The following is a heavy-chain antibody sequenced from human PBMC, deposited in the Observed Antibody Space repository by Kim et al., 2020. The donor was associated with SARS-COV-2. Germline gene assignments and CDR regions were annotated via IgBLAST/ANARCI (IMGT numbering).Heavy chain of an antibody. V-gene: IGHV1-18*01. CDR3: ARDRGRASIVVVTAIEMPPSFDH. J-gene: IGHJ5*02. CDR2: ISAYNGNT. CDR1: GYTFTSYG. Sequence: ASVKVSCKASGYTFTSYGISWVRQAPGQGLEWMGWISAYNGNTNYAQKLQGRVTMTTDTSTSTAYMELRSLRSDDTAVYYCARDRGRASIVVVTAIEMPPSFDHWGQGTLVTVSS. D-gene: IGHD2-21*02.